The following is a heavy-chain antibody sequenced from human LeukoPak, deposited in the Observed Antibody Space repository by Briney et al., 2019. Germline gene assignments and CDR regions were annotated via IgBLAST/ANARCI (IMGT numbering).Heavy chain of an antibody. CDR2: ISSSSSYI. CDR3: ARVDDCSSTSCYEEIDY. Sequence: GGSLRLSCAASGFTFSSYSMNWVRQAPGKGLEWVSSISSSSSYIYYADSVKGRFTISRDNAKNSLYLQMNSLRAEDTAVYYCARVDDCSSTSCYEEIDYWGQGTLVTVSS. V-gene: IGHV3-21*01. CDR1: GFTFSSYS. D-gene: IGHD2-2*01. J-gene: IGHJ4*02.